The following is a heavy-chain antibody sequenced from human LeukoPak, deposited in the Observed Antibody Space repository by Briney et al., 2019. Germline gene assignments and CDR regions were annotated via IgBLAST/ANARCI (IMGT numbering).Heavy chain of an antibody. CDR3: ARDGPEGY. CDR2: INHSGST. J-gene: IGHJ4*02. CDR1: GGSFSGYY. V-gene: IGHV4-34*01. Sequence: SETLSLTCAVYGGSFSGYYWSWIRQPPGKGLEWIGEINHSGSTNYNPSLKSRVTISVDTSKNQFSLKLSSVTAADTAVYYCARDGPEGYWGQGTLVTVSS.